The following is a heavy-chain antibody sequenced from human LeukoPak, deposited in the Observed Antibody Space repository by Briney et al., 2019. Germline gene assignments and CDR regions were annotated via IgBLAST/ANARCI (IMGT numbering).Heavy chain of an antibody. Sequence: SETLSLTCSVSGGSISSGGFYWSWIRQPPGKGLEWIGYIHSSGSTNYNPSLKSRVTISVDTSKNQFSLKLSSVTAADTAVYYCARDLRGSNAFDIWGQGTMVTVSS. CDR2: IHSSGST. D-gene: IGHD3-10*01. CDR1: GGSISSGGFY. J-gene: IGHJ3*02. CDR3: ARDLRGSNAFDI. V-gene: IGHV4-61*08.